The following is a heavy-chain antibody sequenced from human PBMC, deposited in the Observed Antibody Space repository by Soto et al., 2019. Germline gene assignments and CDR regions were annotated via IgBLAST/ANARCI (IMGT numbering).Heavy chain of an antibody. CDR1: GFTFSSYA. CDR2: ISGSGGST. CDR3: AKGVYYYVLPGYYTYHMDV. J-gene: IGHJ6*03. D-gene: IGHD3-9*01. Sequence: EVQLLESGGGLVQPGGSLRLSCAASGFTFSSYAMNWVRQAPGKGLEWVSSISGSGGSTYYADSVKGRVTISRDNSENTLYLQMNSLRAEDTAVYVCAKGVYYYVLPGYYTYHMDVWGKGTTVTVSS. V-gene: IGHV3-23*01.